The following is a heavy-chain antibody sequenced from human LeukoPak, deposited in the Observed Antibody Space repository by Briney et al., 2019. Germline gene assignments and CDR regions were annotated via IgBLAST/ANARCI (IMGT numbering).Heavy chain of an antibody. D-gene: IGHD2-21*01. CDR2: IYHSGST. CDR3: ARGNSDRFPPYMDY. V-gene: IGHV4-38-2*02. CDR1: GYSISSGSY. Sequence: PSETLSLTCTVSGYSISSGSYWGWIRQSPGKGLEWIGTIYHSGSTYYNPSLKSRVTISVDTSKNQISLRLSSVTAADTAIYYCARGNSDRFPPYMDYWGQGILVIVSS. J-gene: IGHJ4*02.